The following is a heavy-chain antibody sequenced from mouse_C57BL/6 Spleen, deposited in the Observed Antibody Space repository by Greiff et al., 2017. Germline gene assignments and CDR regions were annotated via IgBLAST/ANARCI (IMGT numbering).Heavy chain of an antibody. CDR2: ISNLAYSI. CDR1: GFTFSDYG. Sequence: EVKVIESGGGLVQPGGSLKLSCAASGFTFSDYGLAWVRQAPRKGPEWVAFISNLAYSIYYADTVTGRFTSSRENAKNTLYLEMSSLRAEDTAMYYCARLYYDYDGFAYWGQGTLVTVSA. D-gene: IGHD2-4*01. CDR3: ARLYYDYDGFAY. V-gene: IGHV5-15*01. J-gene: IGHJ3*01.